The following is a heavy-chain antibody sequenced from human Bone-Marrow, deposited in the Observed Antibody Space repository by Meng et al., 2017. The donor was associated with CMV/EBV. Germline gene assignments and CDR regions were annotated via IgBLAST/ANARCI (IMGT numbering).Heavy chain of an antibody. CDR3: ARDPNDYGDYSWFDP. CDR1: GYTFTSYG. V-gene: IGHV1-2*02. D-gene: IGHD4-17*01. CDR2: INPNSGGT. Sequence: ASVKVSCKASGYTFTSYGISWVRQAPGQGLEWMGWINPNSGGTNYAQKFQGRVTMTRDTSISTAYMELSSLRSEDTAVYYCARDPNDYGDYSWFDPWGQGTLVTVSS. J-gene: IGHJ5*02.